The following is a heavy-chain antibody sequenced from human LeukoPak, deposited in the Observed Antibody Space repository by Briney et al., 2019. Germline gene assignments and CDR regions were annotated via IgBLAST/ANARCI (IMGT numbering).Heavy chain of an antibody. Sequence: PSETLSLTCTVSGGSISSSYWSWIRQPPGKGLEWIGYIYYSGSTNNNPSFKSRVAISVDTSKNQFSLKLRSVTAADTAVYYCARGGSGISNAFDIWGQGTMVTVSS. CDR2: IYYSGST. V-gene: IGHV4-59*01. J-gene: IGHJ3*02. D-gene: IGHD3-10*01. CDR3: ARGGSGISNAFDI. CDR1: GGSISSSY.